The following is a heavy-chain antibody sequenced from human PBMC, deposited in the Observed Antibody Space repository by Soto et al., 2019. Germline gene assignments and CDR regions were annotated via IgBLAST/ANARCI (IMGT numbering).Heavy chain of an antibody. D-gene: IGHD2-21*02. J-gene: IGHJ4*01. V-gene: IGHV5-51*01. Sequence: EVLLVQSRAEVKKPGESLKISCKVSGYIFTNFWIGWVRQMPGKGLEWMGIIYPGDSDTRYSPSFQGQVTISADKSISTAYLQWSSLKASDTAIYYCARRAYCGGDCYSIDYWGQGTLVIVSS. CDR3: ARRAYCGGDCYSIDY. CDR2: IYPGDSDT. CDR1: GYIFTNFW.